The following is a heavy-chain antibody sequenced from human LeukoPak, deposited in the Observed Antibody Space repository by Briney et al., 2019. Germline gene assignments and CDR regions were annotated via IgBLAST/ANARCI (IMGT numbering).Heavy chain of an antibody. J-gene: IGHJ6*03. V-gene: IGHV3-30*02. Sequence: KPGGSLRLSCAASGFTFSSYGMHWVRQAPGKGLEWVAVIWYGGGNKYYADSVKGRFTISRDNSKNTLYLQMNSLRAEDTAVYYCAKDGNSSSSPYYYYYMDVWGKGTTVTVSS. CDR3: AKDGNSSSSPYYYYYMDV. CDR2: IWYGGGNK. D-gene: IGHD6-6*01. CDR1: GFTFSSYG.